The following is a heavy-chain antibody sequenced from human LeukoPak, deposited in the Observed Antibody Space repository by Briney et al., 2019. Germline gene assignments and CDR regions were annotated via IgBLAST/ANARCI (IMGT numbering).Heavy chain of an antibody. D-gene: IGHD3-22*01. CDR3: ARDRIVVVPKAAGMDV. CDR1: GFTFSSYS. Sequence: PGGSLRLSCAASGFTFSSYSMNWVRQAPGKGLEWVSYISSSSSTIYYADSVKGRFTISRDNAKNSLYLQMNSLRAEDTAVYYCARDRIVVVPKAAGMDVWGQGTTVTVSS. V-gene: IGHV3-48*04. CDR2: ISSSSSTI. J-gene: IGHJ6*02.